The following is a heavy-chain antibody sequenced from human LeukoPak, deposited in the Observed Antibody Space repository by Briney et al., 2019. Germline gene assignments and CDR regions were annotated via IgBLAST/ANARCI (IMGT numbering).Heavy chain of an antibody. V-gene: IGHV3-30*03. J-gene: IGHJ4*02. D-gene: IGHD6-13*01. CDR2: ISYDGSNK. CDR1: GFTFSSYG. Sequence: PGGSLRLSCAASGFTFSSYGMHWVRQAPGKGLEWVAVISYDGSNKYYADSVQGRFTISRDNPLNTLYLQMNSLRAEDTAVYYCARDPSGSSWYVGYFDYWGQGTLVTVCS. CDR3: ARDPSGSSWYVGYFDY.